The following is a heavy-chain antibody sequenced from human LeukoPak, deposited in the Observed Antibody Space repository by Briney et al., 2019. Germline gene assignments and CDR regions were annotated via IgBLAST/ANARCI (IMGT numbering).Heavy chain of an antibody. J-gene: IGHJ3*02. CDR3: ARDRLVVVAATPVDAFDI. V-gene: IGHV1-18*04. Sequence: ASVKLSCKASGYTFTSYGISWVRQAPGQGLEWMGWISAYNGNTNYAQKLQGRVTMTTDTSTSTAYMELRSLRSDDTAVYYCARDRLVVVAATPVDAFDIWGQGTMVTVSS. CDR1: GYTFTSYG. CDR2: ISAYNGNT. D-gene: IGHD2-15*01.